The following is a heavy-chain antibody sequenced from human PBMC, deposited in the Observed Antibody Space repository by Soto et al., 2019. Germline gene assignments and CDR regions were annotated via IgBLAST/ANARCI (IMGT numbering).Heavy chain of an antibody. J-gene: IGHJ6*02. D-gene: IGHD3-22*01. CDR1: GYIFTSYW. Sequence: GESLKISCKGSGYIFTSYWIGWVRQMPGKGLEWMAIIYPGDSDIRYSPSFQGQITISADKSISTAYLQWSSLKASDTAIYYCARQPSNGQWFVWGPGTTVTVSS. CDR2: IYPGDSDI. V-gene: IGHV5-51*01. CDR3: ARQPSNGQWFV.